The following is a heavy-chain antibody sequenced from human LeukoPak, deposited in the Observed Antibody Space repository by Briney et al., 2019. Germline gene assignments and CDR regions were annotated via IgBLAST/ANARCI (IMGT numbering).Heavy chain of an antibody. V-gene: IGHV3-23*01. CDR1: GFTFSSYA. J-gene: IGHJ4*02. Sequence: PGGSLRLSCAASGFTFSSYAMSWVRQAPGKGLEWVSAISGSGGSTYYADSVKGRFTISRDNSKNTLYLQMKSLRVEDTAVYYCARDFSYSSSWYGFFDDWGQGTLVTISS. CDR2: ISGSGGST. D-gene: IGHD6-13*01. CDR3: ARDFSYSSSWYGFFDD.